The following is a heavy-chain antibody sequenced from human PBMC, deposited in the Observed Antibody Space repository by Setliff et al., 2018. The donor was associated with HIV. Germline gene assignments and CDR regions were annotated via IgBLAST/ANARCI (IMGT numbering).Heavy chain of an antibody. V-gene: IGHV5-51*01. CDR3: VRDQIGDAQVAGTWGT. CDR2: INPSTSEV. J-gene: IGHJ5*02. CDR1: GYKFTSYW. D-gene: IGHD6-19*01. Sequence: GESLKISCKDSGYKFTSYWVGWVRQMPGRGLEWMGFINPSTSEVRYRPSLQGQVTMSVDKSISTAFLQWSSLAASDTAMYYCVRDQIGDAQVAGTWGTWGQGTLVTVSS.